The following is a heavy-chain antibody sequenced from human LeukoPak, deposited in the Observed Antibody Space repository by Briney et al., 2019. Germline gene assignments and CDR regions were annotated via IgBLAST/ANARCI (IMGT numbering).Heavy chain of an antibody. V-gene: IGHV3-23*01. J-gene: IGHJ3*02. D-gene: IGHD4-23*01. CDR2: ISGSGGST. Sequence: GGSLRLSXAASGFTFSSYAMSWVCQAPGKGLEWVSAISGSGGSTYYADSVKGRFTISRDNSKNTLYLQMNSLRAEDTAVYYCAICQYGGKSSGAFDIWGQGTMVTVSS. CDR1: GFTFSSYA. CDR3: AICQYGGKSSGAFDI.